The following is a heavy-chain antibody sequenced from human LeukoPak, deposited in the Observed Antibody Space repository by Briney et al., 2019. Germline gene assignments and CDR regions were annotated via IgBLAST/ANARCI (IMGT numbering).Heavy chain of an antibody. J-gene: IGHJ4*02. Sequence: GGSLRLSCAASGFTFSSYSMNWVRQAPGKGLEWVSAISGSGGSTYYADSVKGRFTISRDNSKNTLYLQMNSLRAEDTAVYYCAKDKETSSGWSRPFGVGSYYFDYWGQGTLVTVSS. D-gene: IGHD6-19*01. CDR2: ISGSGGST. V-gene: IGHV3-23*01. CDR1: GFTFSSYS. CDR3: AKDKETSSGWSRPFGVGSYYFDY.